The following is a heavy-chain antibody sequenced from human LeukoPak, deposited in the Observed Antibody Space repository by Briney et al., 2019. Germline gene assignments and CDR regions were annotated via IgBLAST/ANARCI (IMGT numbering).Heavy chain of an antibody. CDR2: ISPYNGNA. J-gene: IGHJ2*01. V-gene: IGHV1-18*01. CDR1: VYTFSNYG. D-gene: IGHD5-24*01. CDR3: ARGWLQPYWYFDL. Sequence: ASVKVSCKASVYTFSNYGISWVRQAPGQGLEWMGWISPYNGNADYAQKLQGRVTMTTDTSTTTGYMELRSLRSDDTAVYYCARGWLQPYWYFDLWGRGTLVTVSS.